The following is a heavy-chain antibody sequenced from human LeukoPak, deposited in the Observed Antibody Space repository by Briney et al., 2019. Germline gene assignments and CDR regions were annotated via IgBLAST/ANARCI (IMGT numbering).Heavy chain of an antibody. CDR2: ISSSSSTI. CDR3: ARDPDPLEMATILPPDY. D-gene: IGHD5-24*01. CDR1: GFTFSSYS. V-gene: IGHV3-48*01. Sequence: GGSLRLSCAASGFTFSSYSMNWVRQAPGKGLEWVSYISSSSSTIYYADSVKGRFTISRDNAKNSLYLQMNSLRAEDTAVYYCARDPDPLEMATILPPDYWGQGTLVTVSS. J-gene: IGHJ4*02.